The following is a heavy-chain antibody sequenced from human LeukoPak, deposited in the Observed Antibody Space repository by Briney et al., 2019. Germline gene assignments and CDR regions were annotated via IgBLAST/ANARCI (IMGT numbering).Heavy chain of an antibody. CDR3: AKDRSNAYDYYYMDV. CDR1: GFKFSNYA. D-gene: IGHD2-21*01. V-gene: IGHV3-23*01. J-gene: IGHJ6*03. Sequence: PGGSLRLFCAGSGFKFSNYAMSWVRQVPGKGLEWLSAITGGGRTTRYADSVKGRFTISRDNSKNTLYLQMNGLRVEDTAIYYCAKDRSNAYDYYYMDVWGKGTTVTVSS. CDR2: ITGGGRTT.